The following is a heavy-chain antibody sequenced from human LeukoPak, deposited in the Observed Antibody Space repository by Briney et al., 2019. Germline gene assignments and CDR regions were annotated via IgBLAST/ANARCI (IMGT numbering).Heavy chain of an antibody. CDR2: ISAYNGNT. V-gene: IGHV1-18*01. D-gene: IGHD2-8*01. Sequence: APVKSSCKASGDTFTRAGISWGRQAPGQGLEWMGWISAYNGNTNYAQKLQGRVTMTTDTSTSTAYMELRSLRSDDTAVYDCARIPVSAIMYYFDYWGQGTLVTVSS. CDR3: ARIPVSAIMYYFDY. CDR1: GDTFTRAG. J-gene: IGHJ4*02.